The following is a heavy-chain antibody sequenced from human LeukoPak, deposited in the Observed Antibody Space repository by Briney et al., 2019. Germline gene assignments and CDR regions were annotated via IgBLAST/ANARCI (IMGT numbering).Heavy chain of an antibody. CDR3: ARALDGGFLEWSGYFDY. CDR2: INPNSGGT. V-gene: IGHV1-2*02. CDR1: GYTFTGYY. D-gene: IGHD3-3*01. Sequence: ASVKVSCKASGYTFTGYYMHWVRQAPGQGLAWMGWINPNSGGTNYAQKFQGRVTMTRDTSISTAYMELSRLRSDDTAVYYCARALDGGFLEWSGYFDYWGQGTLVTVSS. J-gene: IGHJ4*02.